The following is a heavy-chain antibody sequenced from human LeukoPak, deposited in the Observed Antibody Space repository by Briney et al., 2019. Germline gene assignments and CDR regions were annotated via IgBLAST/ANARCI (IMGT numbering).Heavy chain of an antibody. CDR1: GFTFSSYA. D-gene: IGHD3-22*01. CDR2: ISGSGGST. CDR3: AKDREYSSGDYYAFDI. J-gene: IGHJ3*02. V-gene: IGHV3-23*01. Sequence: PGGSLRLSCAASGFTFSSYAMSWVRQAPGKGLEWVSAISGSGGSTYYADSVKGRFTISRDNSKNTLYLQMNSLRAEDTAVYYCAKDREYSSGDYYAFDIWGQGTMVTVSS.